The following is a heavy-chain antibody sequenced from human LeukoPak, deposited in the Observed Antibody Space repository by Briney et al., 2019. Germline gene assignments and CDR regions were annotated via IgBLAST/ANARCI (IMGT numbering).Heavy chain of an antibody. Sequence: GGSLRLSCAASEFTFSSYAMHWVRQAPGKGLEWVAVISYDGSNKYDADSVKGRFTISRDNSKNTLYLQMSSLRAEDTAVYYCARGDKYDTSGFQEYFQTWGQGTLVTVSS. J-gene: IGHJ1*01. CDR3: ARGDKYDTSGFQEYFQT. V-gene: IGHV3-30*15. CDR2: ISYDGSNK. D-gene: IGHD3-22*01. CDR1: EFTFSSYA.